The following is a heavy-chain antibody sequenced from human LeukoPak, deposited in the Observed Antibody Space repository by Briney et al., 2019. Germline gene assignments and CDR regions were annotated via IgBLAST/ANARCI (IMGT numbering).Heavy chain of an antibody. CDR2: INHSGST. V-gene: IGHV4-34*01. J-gene: IGHJ5*02. CDR3: ARHVSCFRRQWLPRGWFDP. Sequence: SETLSLTCAVYGGSFSGYYWRWIRQPPGKGLEWIGEINHSGSTNYNPSLKSRVTISVDTPKNQSSLKLSSVTAADTAVYYCARHVSCFRRQWLPRGWFDPWGQGTLVTVSS. D-gene: IGHD6-19*01. CDR1: GGSFSGYY.